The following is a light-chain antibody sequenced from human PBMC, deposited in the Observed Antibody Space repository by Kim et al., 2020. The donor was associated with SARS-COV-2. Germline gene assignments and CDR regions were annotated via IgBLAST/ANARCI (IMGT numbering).Light chain of an antibody. V-gene: IGKV4-1*01. CDR3: QQYYSIPIT. CDR1: QYVLYNSHHYNY. Sequence: TIQCKSHQYVLYNSHHYNYFALYQLKPGPPPKLLIYWASTRESGVPDRFSGSGSGTDFTLTISSLQAEDVAVYYCQQYYSIPITFGQGTRLEIK. J-gene: IGKJ5*01. CDR2: WAS.